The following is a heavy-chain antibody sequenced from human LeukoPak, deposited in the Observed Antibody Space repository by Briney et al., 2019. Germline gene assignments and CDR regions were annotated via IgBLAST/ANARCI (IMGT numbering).Heavy chain of an antibody. CDR3: AITVDCRATTDCYSYFHH. J-gene: IGHJ1*01. D-gene: IGHD2-21*02. CDR1: GFTFSNYA. CDR2: ISDSGRT. V-gene: IGHV3-23*01. Sequence: GGSLRLSCAASGFTFSNYAMNWVRQAPGKGLEWVSAISDSGRTYYADSVKGRFTISRDNSKNTLYLQMNSLRAEDTAVYYCAITVDCRATTDCYSYFHHWGQGTLVTVSS.